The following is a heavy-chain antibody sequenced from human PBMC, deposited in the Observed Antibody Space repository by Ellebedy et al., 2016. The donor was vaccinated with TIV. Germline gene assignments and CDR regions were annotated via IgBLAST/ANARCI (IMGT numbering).Heavy chain of an antibody. Sequence: MPSETLSLTCTVSGGSINSYYWSWIRQPPGKGLEWIGYIYYSGNINYNPSLKSRVTISVDTSKNQFSLHLSSVTAADTAVYYCARHTLVGARNAFDIWGRGTMVTVSS. CDR2: IYYSGNI. CDR3: ARHTLVGARNAFDI. V-gene: IGHV4-59*08. J-gene: IGHJ3*02. D-gene: IGHD1-26*01. CDR1: GGSINSYY.